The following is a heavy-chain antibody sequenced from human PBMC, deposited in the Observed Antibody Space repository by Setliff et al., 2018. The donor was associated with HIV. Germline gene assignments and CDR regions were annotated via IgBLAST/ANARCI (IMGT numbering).Heavy chain of an antibody. J-gene: IGHJ4*02. V-gene: IGHV4-39*01. Sequence: SETLSLTCTVSGGSISSGSYYWSWIRQPPGKGLEWIGSIYYSGSTYYNPSLKSRVTISVDTSKNQFSLKVSSVTAADTAVYYCARSPTSNYLYYFDFWGQGTLVTVSS. D-gene: IGHD4-4*01. CDR2: IYYSGST. CDR3: ARSPTSNYLYYFDF. CDR1: GGSISSGSYY.